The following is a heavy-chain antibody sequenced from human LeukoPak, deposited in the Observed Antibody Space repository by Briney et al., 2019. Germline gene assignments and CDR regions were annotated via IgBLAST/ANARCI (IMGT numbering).Heavy chain of an antibody. CDR3: ARGGALLFRGVAPFDY. CDR1: GGFISSYY. D-gene: IGHD3-10*01. Sequence: SETLSLTCTVSGGFISSYYWSWIRQPPGKGLEWIGYIYSSGRINYNPSLKSRVTISEDPSKNQFSLRLSSVTAADTAVYYCARGGALLFRGVAPFDYWGQGILVHVSS. V-gene: IGHV4-59*01. CDR2: IYSSGRI. J-gene: IGHJ4*02.